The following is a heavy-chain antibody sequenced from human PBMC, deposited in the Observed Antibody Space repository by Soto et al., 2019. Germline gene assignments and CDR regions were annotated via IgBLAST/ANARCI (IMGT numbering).Heavy chain of an antibody. J-gene: IGHJ4*02. V-gene: IGHV3-48*03. CDR1: GFTFSSYE. Sequence: GGSLRLSCAASGFTFSSYEMNWVRQAPGKGLEWVSYISSSGSTIYYADSVKGRFTISRDNAKNSLYLQMNSLRAEDTAVYYCARPLIGSYLDYWGQGTLVTVSS. CDR3: ARPLIGSYLDY. CDR2: ISSSGSTI. D-gene: IGHD3-10*01.